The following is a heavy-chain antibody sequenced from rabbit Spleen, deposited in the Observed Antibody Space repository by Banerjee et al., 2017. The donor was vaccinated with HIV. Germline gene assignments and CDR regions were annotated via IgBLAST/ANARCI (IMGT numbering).Heavy chain of an antibody. D-gene: IGHD1-1*01. CDR1: GFDFSSASD. Sequence: QEQLVESGGGLVKPGGSLTLSCKASGFDFSSASDMCWVRQAPGKGLEWIACINAGTGRAVYASWAKGRFAFSKTSSTTVTLQMTSLTAADTATYFCARDSSSSCSSYGMDLWGPGTLVTVS. CDR3: ARDSSSSCSSYGMDL. J-gene: IGHJ6*01. V-gene: IGHV1S45*01. CDR2: INAGTGRA.